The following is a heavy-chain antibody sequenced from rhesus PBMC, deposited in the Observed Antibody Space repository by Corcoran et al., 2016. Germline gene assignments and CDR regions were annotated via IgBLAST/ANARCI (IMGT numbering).Heavy chain of an antibody. CDR2: IHGNSAIT. CDR3: ANAAS. V-gene: IGHV4S9*01. J-gene: IGHJ4*01. Sequence: QVQLQESGPGLVKPSETLPLTCAVSGGSISDFYYWTWIRQPPGKGLEWIGKIHGNSAITYYNPSLKSRVTISKDTSKNQFFLKLSSVTAADTAFYYCANAASWGQGVLVTVSS. D-gene: IGHD4-29*01. CDR1: GGSISDFYY.